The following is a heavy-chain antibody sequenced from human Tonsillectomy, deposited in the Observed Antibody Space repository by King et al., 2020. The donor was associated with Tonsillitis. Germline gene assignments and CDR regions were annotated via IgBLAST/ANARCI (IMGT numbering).Heavy chain of an antibody. CDR3: ARDVDAFDI. CDR2: ISHSGST. CDR1: GGSFSGYY. V-gene: IGHV4-34*01. Sequence: VQLQQWGAGLLKPSETLSLTCVVYGGSFSGYYWSWIRQPPGKGLEWIGEISHSGSTSYNPSLKSRVTISIDTSKIDFSLKLTSVTAADTAVYYCARDVDAFDIWGQGTMVTVSS. J-gene: IGHJ3*02.